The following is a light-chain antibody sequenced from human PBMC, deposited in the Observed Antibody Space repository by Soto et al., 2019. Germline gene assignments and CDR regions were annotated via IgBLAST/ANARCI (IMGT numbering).Light chain of an antibody. CDR2: WAS. Sequence: DIVMTQSPDSLPVSLGERATINCKSSQSVLYNSKNKNYLAWYQQKPGQAPKLLIYWASTRESGVPDRFSGSGSGTDFTLTISSLQAEDVAVYYCQQYYSPPWTFGQGTKVEIK. J-gene: IGKJ1*01. CDR1: QSVLYNSKNKNY. CDR3: QQYYSPPWT. V-gene: IGKV4-1*01.